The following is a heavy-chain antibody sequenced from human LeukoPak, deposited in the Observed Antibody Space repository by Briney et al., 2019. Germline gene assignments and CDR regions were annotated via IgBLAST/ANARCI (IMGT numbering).Heavy chain of an antibody. CDR3: ARGYCSGGGCPNPFDF. Sequence: SQTLPLTCAISGDSVSSNTAAWNWIRQSPSRGLEWLGRTYYTSEWYIDYAVSVKSRITINPDTSKNQFSLQLTSVTPEDTAVYYCARGYCSGGGCPNPFDFWGQGALVTVSS. V-gene: IGHV6-1*01. D-gene: IGHD2-15*01. J-gene: IGHJ4*02. CDR2: TYYTSEWYI. CDR1: GDSVSSNTAA.